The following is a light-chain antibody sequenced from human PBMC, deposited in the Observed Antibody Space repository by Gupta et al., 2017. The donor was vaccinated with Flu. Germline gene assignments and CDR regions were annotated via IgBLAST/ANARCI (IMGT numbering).Light chain of an antibody. CDR3: GTGDNNVRGWV. CDR2: EDI. CDR1: SANSENNV. J-gene: IGLJ3*02. Sequence: KSNITSSGSSANSENNVFSWYQHLPGTAPNLLIYEDIRRPTGIPDRFSASKSGTSATLANTGLQTGGEADYYCGTGDNNVRGWVCGGGTKLTVL. V-gene: IGLV1-51*01.